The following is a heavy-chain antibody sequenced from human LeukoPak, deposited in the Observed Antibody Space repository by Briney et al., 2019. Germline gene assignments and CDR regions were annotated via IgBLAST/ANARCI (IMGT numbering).Heavy chain of an antibody. Sequence: PSVKVSCKASGYNFINYGISWVRQAPGQGLEWMGWISATNGATDYTQKFQGRLTLTTDTSTSTAYMELRSLRSDDTAVYYCARIGDSGDWFDPWGQGTLVTVSS. D-gene: IGHD4-17*01. V-gene: IGHV1-18*01. CDR3: ARIGDSGDWFDP. CDR2: ISATNGAT. CDR1: GYNFINYG. J-gene: IGHJ5*02.